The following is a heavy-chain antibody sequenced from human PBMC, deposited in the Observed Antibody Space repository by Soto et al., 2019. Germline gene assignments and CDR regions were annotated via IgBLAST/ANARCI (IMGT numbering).Heavy chain of an antibody. CDR2: IYLGDSDT. V-gene: IGHV5-51*01. D-gene: IGHD3-16*01. CDR1: GDRFTNDW. Sequence: GESLKISCKGFGDRFTNDWIGWVRQMPGKGLEWMGIIYLGDSDTRYSPSFQGQVSITADKSISTAYLQWSSLKASDTAMYYCTRHENRQVGLMDVWGQGTTVTVSS. CDR3: TRHENRQVGLMDV. J-gene: IGHJ6*02.